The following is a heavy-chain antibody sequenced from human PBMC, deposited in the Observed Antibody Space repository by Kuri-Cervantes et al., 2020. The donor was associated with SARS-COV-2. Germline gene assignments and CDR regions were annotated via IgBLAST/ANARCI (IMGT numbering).Heavy chain of an antibody. D-gene: IGHD3-10*01. V-gene: IGHV1-2*02. CDR1: GYTFTGYY. J-gene: IGHJ4*02. CDR3: ARDPGTMVRRVFDY. CDR2: INPNSGGA. Sequence: AAVNVSCQASGYTFTGYYMHWVRQAPGQGLEWMGWINPNSGGANYAQKFQGRVTMTRDTSTSTVYMELSSLRSEDTAVYYCARDPGTMVRRVFDYWGQGTLVTVSS.